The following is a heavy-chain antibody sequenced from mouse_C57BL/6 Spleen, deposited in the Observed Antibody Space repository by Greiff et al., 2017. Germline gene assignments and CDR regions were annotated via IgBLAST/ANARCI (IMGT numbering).Heavy chain of an antibody. Sequence: EVKLVESGGDLVKPGGSLKLSCAASGFTFSSYGMSWVRQTPDKRLEWVATISSCGSYPYYPDSVKGRFTISRDNATNTLYLQMSSLKSEDTAMYYYATNNEYDGGYDFDYWGQGTTLTVSS. J-gene: IGHJ2*01. D-gene: IGHD2-4*01. CDR3: ATNNEYDGGYDFDY. V-gene: IGHV5-6*01. CDR1: GFTFSSYG. CDR2: ISSCGSYP.